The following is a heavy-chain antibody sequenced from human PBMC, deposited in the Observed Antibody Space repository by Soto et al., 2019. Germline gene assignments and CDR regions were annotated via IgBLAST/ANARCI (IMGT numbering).Heavy chain of an antibody. Sequence: GGSLRLSCVVSAITFSTEGMTSVRHALGRVREWGSGISGSAVSTYYAESVKGRFRIPKDNSKKQLFLQMNSLRANDTAVDYCAVISSTWYLSNFHHWGQGGLVAVYS. V-gene: IGHV3-23*01. CDR2: ISGSAVST. J-gene: IGHJ1*01. CDR3: AVISSTWYLSNFHH. D-gene: IGHD6-13*01. CDR1: AITFSTEG.